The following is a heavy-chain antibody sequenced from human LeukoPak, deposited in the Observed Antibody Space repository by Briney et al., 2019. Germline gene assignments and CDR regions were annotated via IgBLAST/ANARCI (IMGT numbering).Heavy chain of an antibody. D-gene: IGHD6-19*01. J-gene: IGHJ4*02. Sequence: ASVKVSCKASGYTFTSYDISWVRQAPGQGLEWMGWISAYNGNTNYAQKLQGRVTMTTDTSTSTAYMELRSLRSDDTAVYYCARDEEVEWPVLTDYWGQGTLVTVSS. CDR2: ISAYNGNT. CDR3: ARDEEVEWPVLTDY. V-gene: IGHV1-18*01. CDR1: GYTFTSYD.